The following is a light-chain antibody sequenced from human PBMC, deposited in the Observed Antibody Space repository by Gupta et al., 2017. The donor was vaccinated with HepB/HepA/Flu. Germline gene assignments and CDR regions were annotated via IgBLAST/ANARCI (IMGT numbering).Light chain of an antibody. Sequence: QSVVTQPPSASGPPGQRVTTSCSGSNSNIGHNAVNWYQHVPGSAPKLLIYDTNHRPSGVPDRFSGSKSGTSASLAISGLQPEDEADYYCATWDDSLNGAVFGGGTKLTVL. CDR1: NSNIGHNA. J-gene: IGLJ2*01. CDR3: ATWDDSLNGAV. V-gene: IGLV1-44*01. CDR2: DTN.